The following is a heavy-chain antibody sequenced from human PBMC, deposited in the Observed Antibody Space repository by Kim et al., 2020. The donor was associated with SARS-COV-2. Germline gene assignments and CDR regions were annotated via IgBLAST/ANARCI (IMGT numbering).Heavy chain of an antibody. CDR1: GFTFSSYS. CDR2: ISSSSYI. V-gene: IGHV3-21*01. CDR3: AREQVDYYYYYGMDV. D-gene: IGHD2-15*01. J-gene: IGHJ6*02. Sequence: GGSLRLSCAASGFTFSSYSMNWVRQAPGKGLEWVSSISSSSYIYYADSVKGRFTISRDNAKNSLYLQMNSLRAEDTAVYYCAREQVDYYYYYGMDVWGQGTTVTVSS.